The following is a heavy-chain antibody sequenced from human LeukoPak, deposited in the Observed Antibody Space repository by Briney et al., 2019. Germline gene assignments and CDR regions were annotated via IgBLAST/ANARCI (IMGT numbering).Heavy chain of an antibody. Sequence: GGSLRLSCAASGFPFSSYSMNWVRQAPGKGLEWVSYISSSSRTIYYADSVKGRFTISRDNAKNSLYLQMNSLRDEDTAVYYCARESYCSSTSCYTVQRGGYFDYWGQGTLVTVSS. CDR3: ARESYCSSTSCYTVQRGGYFDY. J-gene: IGHJ4*02. V-gene: IGHV3-48*02. CDR1: GFPFSSYS. CDR2: ISSSSRTI. D-gene: IGHD2-2*02.